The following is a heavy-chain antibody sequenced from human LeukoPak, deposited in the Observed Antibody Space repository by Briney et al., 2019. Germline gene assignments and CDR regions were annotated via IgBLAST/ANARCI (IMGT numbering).Heavy chain of an antibody. D-gene: IGHD5-12*01. CDR3: ARDRGDGYDYFWDY. V-gene: IGHV4-59*01. CDR1: GGSISTYY. J-gene: IGHJ4*02. CDR2: IYYTGST. Sequence: PSETLSLTCTVSGGSISTYYWSWIRQPPGKGLEGIGYIYYTGSTNYNPSLKSRVTISVDTSKNQFSLKLSSVTAADTAVYYCARDRGDGYDYFWDYWGQGTLVTVSS.